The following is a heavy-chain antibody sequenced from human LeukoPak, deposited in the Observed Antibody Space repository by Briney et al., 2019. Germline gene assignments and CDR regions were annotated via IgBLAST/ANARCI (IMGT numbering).Heavy chain of an antibody. Sequence: SETLSLTCTVSGDSISSYYWSWIRQPPGKGLEWIGYIYYSGSTNYNPSLKSRVTISVDTSKNQFSLKLSSVTAADTAVYYCASAYYYDSSGYDAFDIWGQGTMVTVSS. D-gene: IGHD3-22*01. CDR3: ASAYYYDSSGYDAFDI. CDR1: GDSISSYY. V-gene: IGHV4-59*08. CDR2: IYYSGST. J-gene: IGHJ3*02.